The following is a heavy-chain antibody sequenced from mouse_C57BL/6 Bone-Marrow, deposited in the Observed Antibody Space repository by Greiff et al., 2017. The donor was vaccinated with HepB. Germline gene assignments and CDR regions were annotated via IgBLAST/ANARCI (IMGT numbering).Heavy chain of an antibody. CDR2: IWGDGST. D-gene: IGHD1-1*01. J-gene: IGHJ4*01. CDR3: AKPGGDIKRQRGWYAMDY. Sequence: QVTLKVSGPGLVAPSQSLSITCTVSGFSLTSYGVSWVRQPPGKGLEWLGVIWGDGSTNYHSALISRLSISKDNSKSQVFLKLNSLQTDDTATYYCAKPGGDIKRQRGWYAMDYWGQGTSVTVSS. CDR1: GFSLTSYG. V-gene: IGHV2-3*01.